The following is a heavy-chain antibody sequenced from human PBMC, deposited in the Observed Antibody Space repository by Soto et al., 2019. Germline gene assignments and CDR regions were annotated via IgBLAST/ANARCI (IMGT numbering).Heavy chain of an antibody. CDR1: GGSISSGSYY. CDR3: ARHRRGDILTGYYKSYFDY. CDR2: IYYSGST. J-gene: IGHJ4*02. V-gene: IGHV4-39*01. D-gene: IGHD3-9*01. Sequence: SETLSLTCTVSGGSISSGSYYWGWIRQHPGKGLEWIGYIYYSGSTYYNPSLKSRVTISVDTSKNQFSLKLSSVTAADTAVYYCARHRRGDILTGYYKSYFDYWGQGTLVTVSS.